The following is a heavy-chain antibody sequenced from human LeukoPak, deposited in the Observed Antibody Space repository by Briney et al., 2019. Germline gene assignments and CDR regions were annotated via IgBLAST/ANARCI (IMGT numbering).Heavy chain of an antibody. CDR1: GLGFRTYP. CDR2: ISASGGDT. J-gene: IGHJ5*02. Sequence: GGSLRLSFPAPGLGFRTYPFSWFRQAPGKGLEWVSGISASGGDTFYADSVKGRFTISRDNSKNTLSLQMNSLRVEDTAIYYCAKDVRRCNGACTWGQGTLVTVSS. D-gene: IGHD2-8*01. V-gene: IGHV3-23*01. CDR3: AKDVRRCNGACT.